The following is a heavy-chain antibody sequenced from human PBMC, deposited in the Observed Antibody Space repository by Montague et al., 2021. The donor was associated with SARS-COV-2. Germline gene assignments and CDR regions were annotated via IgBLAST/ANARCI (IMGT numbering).Heavy chain of an antibody. CDR2: VYYTGHT. D-gene: IGHD2-21*01. CDR3: ATDRAGRYYFDN. CDR1: GGSTKTMRYY. J-gene: IGHJ4*02. Sequence: SETLSLTCSVSGGSTKTMRYYWAWIRQSPGKGLEWLASVYYTGHTYYTXXLSARTAISLDTSTNHFSLTLSSVAADDTAIYYCATDRAGRYYFDNWGQGTPVIVSS. V-gene: IGHV4-39*07.